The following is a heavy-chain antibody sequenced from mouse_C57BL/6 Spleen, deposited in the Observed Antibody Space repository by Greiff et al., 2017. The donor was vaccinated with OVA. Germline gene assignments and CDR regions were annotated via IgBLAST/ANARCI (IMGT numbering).Heavy chain of an antibody. CDR1: GFTFSSYT. V-gene: IGHV5-9*01. Sequence: EVQRVESGGGLVKPGGSLKLSCAASGFTFSSYTMSWVRQTPEKRLEWVATISGGGGNTYYPDSVKGRFTISRDNAKNTLYLQMSSLRSEDTALYYCASLYGYDGYYYAMDYWGQGTSVTVSS. CDR2: ISGGGGNT. CDR3: ASLYGYDGYYYAMDY. D-gene: IGHD2-2*01. J-gene: IGHJ4*01.